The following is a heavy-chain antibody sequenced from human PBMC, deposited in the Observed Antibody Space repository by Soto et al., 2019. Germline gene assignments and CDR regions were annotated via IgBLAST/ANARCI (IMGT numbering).Heavy chain of an antibody. V-gene: IGHV3-30*18. Sequence: PGGSLRLSCAASGFTFSSYGMHWVRQAPGKGLEWVAVISYDGSNKYYADSVKGRFTISRDNSKNTLYLQMNSLRAEDTAVYYCAKERLIYVRAYDSSLNIDYWGQGTLVTVSS. CDR2: ISYDGSNK. CDR1: GFTFSSYG. J-gene: IGHJ4*02. CDR3: AKERLIYVRAYDSSLNIDY. D-gene: IGHD3-22*01.